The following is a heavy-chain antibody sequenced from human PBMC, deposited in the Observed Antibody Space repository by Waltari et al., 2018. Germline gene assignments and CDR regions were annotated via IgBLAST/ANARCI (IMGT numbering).Heavy chain of an antibody. Sequence: QVQLQESGPGLVKPSETLSLTCTVSGGSLSSYYWSWIRQPPGKGLEWIGYIYYSGSTNYNPSLKSRVTISVDTSKNQFSLKLSSVTAADTAVYYCARGSSQQLVHWGQGTLVTVSS. CDR1: GGSLSSYY. CDR3: ARGSSQQLVH. D-gene: IGHD6-13*01. J-gene: IGHJ4*02. V-gene: IGHV4-59*01. CDR2: IYYSGST.